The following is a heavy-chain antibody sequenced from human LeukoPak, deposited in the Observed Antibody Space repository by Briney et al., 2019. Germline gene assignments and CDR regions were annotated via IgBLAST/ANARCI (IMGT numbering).Heavy chain of an antibody. D-gene: IGHD1-14*01. V-gene: IGHV5-51*01. CDR3: ARHYNGDY. Sequence: GESLKISCKGSGYSFTTYWIGWVRQTPGKGLEWMGIIYPGDSDTRYNPSFQGQVTISADKSITTAYLQWSSLKASDTAIYFCARHYNGDYWGQGTLVTVSS. CDR2: IYPGDSDT. J-gene: IGHJ4*02. CDR1: GYSFTTYW.